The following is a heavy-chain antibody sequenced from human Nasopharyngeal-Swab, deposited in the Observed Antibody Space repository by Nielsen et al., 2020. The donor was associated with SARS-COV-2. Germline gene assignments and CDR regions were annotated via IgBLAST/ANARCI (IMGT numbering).Heavy chain of an antibody. J-gene: IGHJ4*02. D-gene: IGHD4-17*01. Sequence: SETLSLTCTVSGGSISSGAYYWTWIRQHPGKGLEWIGYIYYSGSTYYNPSLKSRLTLSVDTSKNQFSLNLSSVTAADTAVYYCARGTVTTLNIDYWGQGTLVTVSS. V-gene: IGHV4-31*03. CDR2: IYYSGST. CDR3: ARGTVTTLNIDY. CDR1: GGSISSGAYY.